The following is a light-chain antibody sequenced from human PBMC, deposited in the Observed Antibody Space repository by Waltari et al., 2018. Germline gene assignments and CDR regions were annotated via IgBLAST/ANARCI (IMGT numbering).Light chain of an antibody. CDR1: ENVNND. J-gene: IGKJ1*01. CDR3: QHNYGSPRT. CDR2: RAS. V-gene: IGKV1-39*01. Sequence: DIQMTQSPSSLSASVGERVTITCRASENVNNDLNWYQQKPGKAPKLLIFRASTLQSGVPSRFSGSGSGTDYTFTISSLQSEDVATYYCQHNYGSPRTFGQGTKVEIK.